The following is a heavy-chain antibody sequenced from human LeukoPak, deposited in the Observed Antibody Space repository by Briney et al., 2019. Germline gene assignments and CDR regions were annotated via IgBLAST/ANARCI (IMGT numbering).Heavy chain of an antibody. J-gene: IGHJ4*02. V-gene: IGHV4-38-2*02. CDR3: ARDSHTAMDY. Sequence: PSETLSLTCAVSGYSISSGYYWGWSRQPPGKGLEWTGSIYHSGSTYYNPSLKSRVTISVDTSKNQFSLKLSSVTAADTAVYYCARDSHTAMDYWGQGTLVTVSS. CDR2: IYHSGST. CDR1: GYSISSGYY. D-gene: IGHD5-18*01.